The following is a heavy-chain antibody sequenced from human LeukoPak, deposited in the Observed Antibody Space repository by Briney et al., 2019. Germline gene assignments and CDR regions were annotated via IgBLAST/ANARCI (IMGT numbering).Heavy chain of an antibody. J-gene: IGHJ4*02. CDR2: ISYDGSNK. V-gene: IGHV3-30-3*01. CDR1: GFTFSSYA. Sequence: GGSLRLSCAASGFTFSSYAMPWVRQAPGKGLEWVAVISYDGSNKYYADSVKGRFTISRDNSKNTLYLQMNSLRAEDTAVYYCARTVVVTAILGYWGQGTLVTVSS. D-gene: IGHD2-21*02. CDR3: ARTVVVTAILGY.